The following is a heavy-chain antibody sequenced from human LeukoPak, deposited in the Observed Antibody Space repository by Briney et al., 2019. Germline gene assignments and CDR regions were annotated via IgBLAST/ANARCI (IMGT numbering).Heavy chain of an antibody. Sequence: PGGSLRLSCAASGFTVSSNYMSWVRQAPGKGLEWVSVIYSGGSTYYADSVKGRFTISRDNSKNTLYLQMNSLSVQDTAVYFCAKDSEAAAFDYWGQGTLISVSS. V-gene: IGHV3-53*01. CDR3: AKDSEAAAFDY. CDR1: GFTVSSNY. J-gene: IGHJ4*02. D-gene: IGHD2-15*01. CDR2: IYSGGST.